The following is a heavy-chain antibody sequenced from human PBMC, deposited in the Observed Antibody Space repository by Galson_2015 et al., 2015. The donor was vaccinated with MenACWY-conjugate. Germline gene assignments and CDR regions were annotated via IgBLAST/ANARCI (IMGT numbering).Heavy chain of an antibody. CDR3: ARRSARSHFDY. Sequence: QSGAEVKKPGESLKISCKGSGYDFTSYWIGWVRQMPGKGPEWMGIIYPGDSDTRYSPSFQGQVAISVDTSINTAYLQWSTLKASDPATYYCARRSARSHFDYWGQGTPVTVSS. V-gene: IGHV5-51*03. J-gene: IGHJ4*02. CDR2: IYPGDSDT. CDR1: GYDFTSYW. D-gene: IGHD6-25*01.